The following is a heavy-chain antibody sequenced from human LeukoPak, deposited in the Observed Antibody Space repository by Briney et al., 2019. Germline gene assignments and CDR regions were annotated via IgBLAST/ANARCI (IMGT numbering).Heavy chain of an antibody. Sequence: GGSLRLSCAASGFTFSSYSMNWVRQAPGKGLEWVSCISSSSSTIYYADSVKGRFTISRDNAKNSLYLQMNSLRAEDTAVHYCARRDTFGGVIVEDYWGQRTLVTVSS. CDR2: ISSSSSTI. CDR3: ARRDTFGGVIVEDY. CDR1: GFTFSSYS. V-gene: IGHV3-48*01. J-gene: IGHJ4*02. D-gene: IGHD3-16*02.